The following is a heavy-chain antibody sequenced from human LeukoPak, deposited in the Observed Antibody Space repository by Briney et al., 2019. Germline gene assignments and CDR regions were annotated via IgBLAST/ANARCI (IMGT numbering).Heavy chain of an antibody. CDR3: ARGRGAVAGTDFDY. Sequence: SETLSLTCAVYGGSFSGYYWSWIRQPPGKGLEWIGEINHSGSTNYNPPLKSRVTISVDTSKNQFSLKLSSVTAADTAVYYCARGRGAVAGTDFDYWGQGTLVTVSS. J-gene: IGHJ4*02. V-gene: IGHV4-34*01. CDR2: INHSGST. D-gene: IGHD6-19*01. CDR1: GGSFSGYY.